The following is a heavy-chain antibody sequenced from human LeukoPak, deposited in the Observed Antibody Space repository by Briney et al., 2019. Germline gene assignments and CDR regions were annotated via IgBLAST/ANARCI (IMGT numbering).Heavy chain of an antibody. V-gene: IGHV1-69*05. J-gene: IGHJ6*02. CDR2: IIPIFGTA. CDR1: GGTFSSYA. CDR3: AREVAAAGDYYYYGMDV. Sequence: SVKVSCKASGGTFSSYAISWVRQAPGQGLEWMGGIIPIFGTANYAQKFQGRVTITTDESTSTAYMELSSLRSEDTAVYYCAREVAAAGDYYYYGMDVWGQGTTVTVSS. D-gene: IGHD6-13*01.